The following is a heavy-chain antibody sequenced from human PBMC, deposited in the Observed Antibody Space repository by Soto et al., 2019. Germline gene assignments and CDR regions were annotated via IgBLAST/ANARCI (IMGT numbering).Heavy chain of an antibody. J-gene: IGHJ4*02. CDR2: ISGSGGST. Sequence: GGSLRLSCAASGFTFSSYAMSWVRQAPGKGLEWVSAISGSGGSTYYADSVKGRFTISRDNSKNTLYLQMNSLRAEDTAVYYCASIGGYGDYGPIDYWGQGTLVTVSS. CDR1: GFTFSSYA. V-gene: IGHV3-23*01. CDR3: ASIGGYGDYGPIDY. D-gene: IGHD4-17*01.